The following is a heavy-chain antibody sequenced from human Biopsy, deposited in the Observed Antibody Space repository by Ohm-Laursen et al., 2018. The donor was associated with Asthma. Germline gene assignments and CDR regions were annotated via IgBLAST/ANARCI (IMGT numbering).Heavy chain of an antibody. D-gene: IGHD3-10*01. CDR3: ARAVDYSHYYGIDV. V-gene: IGHV1-18*01. CDR1: GYTFNSAG. J-gene: IGHJ6*02. CDR2: ISVYNGNT. Sequence: SVKVSCDTSGYTFNSAGITWVRQAPGQGLEWMGWISVYNGNTRVAQKLQDRVTMITDTSTSTAYMELRSLRSDDTAVYFCARAVDYSHYYGIDVWGQGTTVTVS.